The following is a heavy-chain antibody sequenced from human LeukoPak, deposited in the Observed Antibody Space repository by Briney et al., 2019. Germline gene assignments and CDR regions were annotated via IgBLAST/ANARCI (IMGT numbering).Heavy chain of an antibody. CDR2: IYHTGST. CDR1: GYSFTGGHY. V-gene: IGHV4-38-2*01. Sequence: PSETLSLTCPVSGYSFTGGHYWGWIRQPPGKGLEWIGNIYHTGSTHYNPSLKSRVTISVDTSKNQFSLKLSSVTAADTAVYYCARYCSSTSCILRGFDYWGQGTLVTVSS. CDR3: ARYCSSTSCILRGFDY. J-gene: IGHJ4*02. D-gene: IGHD2-2*01.